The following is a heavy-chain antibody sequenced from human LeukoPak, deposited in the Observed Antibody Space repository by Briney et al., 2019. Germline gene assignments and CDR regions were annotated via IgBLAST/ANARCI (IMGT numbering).Heavy chain of an antibody. J-gene: IGHJ3*02. CDR1: GGSISNFY. CDR2: IYSSGIT. CDR3: ARGYGLATKEAFDI. Sequence: PPETLSLTCTVSGGSISNFYWSWIRQPAGKGLEWIGRIYSSGITDYNPSLKTRVTMSVDRSTNQFSLRLTSVRAADTALYFCARGYGLATKEAFDIWGLGTVVTVSS. D-gene: IGHD3-16*01. V-gene: IGHV4-4*07.